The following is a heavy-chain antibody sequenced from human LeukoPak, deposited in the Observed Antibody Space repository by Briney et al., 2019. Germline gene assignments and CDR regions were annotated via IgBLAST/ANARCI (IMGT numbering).Heavy chain of an antibody. Sequence: ASVKVSCKASGYTFTGYYMHCVRQAPGQGLEWMGWINPNSGGTNYAQKFQGRVTMTRDTSISTAYMELSRLRSDDTAVYYCARESRDYYDSSGLPNGYWGQGTLVTVSS. J-gene: IGHJ4*02. D-gene: IGHD3-22*01. V-gene: IGHV1-2*02. CDR1: GYTFTGYY. CDR2: INPNSGGT. CDR3: ARESRDYYDSSGLPNGY.